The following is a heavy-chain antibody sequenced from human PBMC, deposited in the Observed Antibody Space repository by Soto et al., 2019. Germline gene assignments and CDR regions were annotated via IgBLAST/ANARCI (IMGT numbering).Heavy chain of an antibody. CDR2: INPSGGST. Sequence: QVQLVQSGAEVKKPGASVKVSCKASGYTFTSYYMHWVRQAPGQGLERMGIINPSGGSTTYAQKFQGRVTMTRDTSTSTVYRELSSLRSEDTAVYYCTRVYCSGGGCYSIDYWGQGTLFTVSS. CDR3: TRVYCSGGGCYSIDY. CDR1: GYTFTSYY. J-gene: IGHJ4*02. V-gene: IGHV1-46*03. D-gene: IGHD2-15*01.